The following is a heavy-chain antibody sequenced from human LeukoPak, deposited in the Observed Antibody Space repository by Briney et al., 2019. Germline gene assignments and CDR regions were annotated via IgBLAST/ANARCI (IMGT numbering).Heavy chain of an antibody. J-gene: IGHJ6*02. D-gene: IGHD3-10*01. CDR2: IWYDGSNK. CDR1: GFTFSSYG. V-gene: IGHV3-33*08. CDR3: ARDSRGINYYGMDV. Sequence: AGGSLRLSCAASGFTFSSYGMHWVRQAPGKGLEWVAVIWYDGSNKYYADSVKGRFTISRDNSKNTLYLQMDSLRAEDTAVYYCARDSRGINYYGMDVWGQGTTVTVSS.